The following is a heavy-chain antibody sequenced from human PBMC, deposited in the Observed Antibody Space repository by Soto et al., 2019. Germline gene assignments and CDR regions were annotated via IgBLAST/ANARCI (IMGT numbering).Heavy chain of an antibody. D-gene: IGHD1-7*01. CDR2: IYRTGST. J-gene: IGHJ4*02. CDR1: GGAFTSNNW. CDR3: ASRDPGTSVDY. Sequence: SETLSLTCAVSGGAFTSNNWWTWVRQPPGQGLAWIGEIYRTGSTNYNPSLKSRVTISLDKSENQFSLKVTSLTAADTAVYYCASRDPGTSVDYWGQGTLVTVSS. V-gene: IGHV4-4*02.